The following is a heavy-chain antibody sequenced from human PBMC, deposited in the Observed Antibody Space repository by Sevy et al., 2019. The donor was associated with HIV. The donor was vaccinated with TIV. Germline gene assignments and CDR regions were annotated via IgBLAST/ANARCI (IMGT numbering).Heavy chain of an antibody. D-gene: IGHD4-17*01. CDR2: IYHTGNT. CDR3: ARDGGTMTTPGSFDI. J-gene: IGHJ3*02. V-gene: IGHV4-30-2*01. CDR1: GVSISSGAYS. Sequence: SETLSLTCAVSGVSISSGAYSWNWIRQPPGKGLEWIGYIYHTGNTYYNPSLKSRITISLDRYKNQFSLRLSSVTAADTAVYFCARDGGTMTTPGSFDIWGQGTMVTVSS.